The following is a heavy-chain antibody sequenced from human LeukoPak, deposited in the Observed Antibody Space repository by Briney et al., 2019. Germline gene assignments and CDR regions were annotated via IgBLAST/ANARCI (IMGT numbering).Heavy chain of an antibody. Sequence: QSGGSLRLSCAASGFTFSSYAMSWVRQAPAKGLEWVSAISGSGGSTYYADSAKGRFTTSRVNSMNTQYLQMNSRRAEDTAVYYCAKGAEIAVAGTGRYYYYYMDVWGKGTTVTVSS. J-gene: IGHJ6*03. CDR3: AKGAEIAVAGTGRYYYYYMDV. CDR2: ISGSGGST. D-gene: IGHD6-19*01. CDR1: GFTFSSYA. V-gene: IGHV3-23*01.